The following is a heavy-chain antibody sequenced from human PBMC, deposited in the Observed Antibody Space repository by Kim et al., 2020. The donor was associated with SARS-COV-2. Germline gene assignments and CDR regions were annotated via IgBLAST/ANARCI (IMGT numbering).Heavy chain of an antibody. Sequence: GGSLRLSCAASGFTFDDYTMHWVRQAPGKGLEWVSLISWDGGSTYYADSVKGRFTISRDNSKNSLYLQMNSLRTEDTALYYCAKAGLNGGGGRYYYYGMDVWGQGTTVTVSS. CDR1: GFTFDDYT. CDR3: AKAGLNGGGGRYYYYGMDV. D-gene: IGHD2-15*01. J-gene: IGHJ6*02. CDR2: ISWDGGST. V-gene: IGHV3-43*01.